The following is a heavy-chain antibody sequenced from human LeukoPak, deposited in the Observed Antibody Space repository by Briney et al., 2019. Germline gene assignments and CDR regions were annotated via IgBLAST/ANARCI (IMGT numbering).Heavy chain of an antibody. Sequence: KASETLSLTCSVSGYSIRSGYHWAWIRQSPGKGLEWLGSIYQSGSTYDNPSLKSRVTMSVDTSRNQFSLNMRHVTAADTAVYYLANSGGGYCSSPSCYWDYMDVGAKGPTFTISS. D-gene: IGHD2-2*01. CDR3: ANSGGGYCSSPSCYWDYMDV. J-gene: IGHJ6*03. V-gene: IGHV4-38-2*01. CDR2: IYQSGST. CDR1: GYSIRSGYH.